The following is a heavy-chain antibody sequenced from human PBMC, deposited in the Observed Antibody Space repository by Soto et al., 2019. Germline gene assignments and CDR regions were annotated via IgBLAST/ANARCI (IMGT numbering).Heavy chain of an antibody. CDR3: AGGKGSSGHYWNFDY. CDR1: GGSISSYY. CDR2: IYYSGST. Sequence: SDTLSLTCTVSGGSISSYYWSWIRQPPGKGLEWIGYIYYSGSTNYNPSLKSRVTISVDTSKNQFSLKLSSVTAADTAVYYCAGGKGSSGHYWNFDYWGQGTLVTVSS. D-gene: IGHD3-22*01. V-gene: IGHV4-59*01. J-gene: IGHJ4*02.